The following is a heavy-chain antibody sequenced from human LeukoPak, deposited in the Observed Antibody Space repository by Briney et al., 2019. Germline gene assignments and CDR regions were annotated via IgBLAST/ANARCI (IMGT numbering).Heavy chain of an antibody. Sequence: GGSLRLSCTASGFTLGSHDMHWVRQIPGQGLEWVAAVSSGFADSVQGRFTVPREDARNSLYLQMYSLRAGDTAVYYCVREARGYHYTYFDYWGQGTLVTVSS. D-gene: IGHD5-18*01. V-gene: IGHV3-13*01. CDR2: VSSGFA. J-gene: IGHJ4*02. CDR3: VREARGYHYTYFDY. CDR1: GFTLGSHD.